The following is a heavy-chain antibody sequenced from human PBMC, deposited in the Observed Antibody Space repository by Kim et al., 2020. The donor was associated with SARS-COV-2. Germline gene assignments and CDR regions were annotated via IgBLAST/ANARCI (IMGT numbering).Heavy chain of an antibody. D-gene: IGHD3-3*01. V-gene: IGHV4-31*03. CDR2: IYYSGST. Sequence: SETLSLTCTVSGGSISSGGYYWSWIRQHPGKGLEWIGYIYYSGSTYYNPSLKSRVTISVDTTKNQFSLKLSSVTAADTAVYYCARAGITIFGVVTHFDYWGQGTLVTVSS. CDR1: GGSISSGGYY. J-gene: IGHJ4*02. CDR3: ARAGITIFGVVTHFDY.